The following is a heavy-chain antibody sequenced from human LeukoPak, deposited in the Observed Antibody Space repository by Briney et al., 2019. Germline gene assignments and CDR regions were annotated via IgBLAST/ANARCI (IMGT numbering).Heavy chain of an antibody. J-gene: IGHJ4*02. CDR3: ARDSSSTIFGVVIIPPDC. V-gene: IGHV1-46*01. Sequence: ASVKVSCKASGYTFTSYYMHWVRQAPGQGLEWMGIINPSGGSTSYAQKFQGRVTMTRDTSTSTVYMGLSSLRSEDTAVYYCARDSSSTIFGVVIIPPDCWGQGTLVTVSS. D-gene: IGHD3-3*01. CDR2: INPSGGST. CDR1: GYTFTSYY.